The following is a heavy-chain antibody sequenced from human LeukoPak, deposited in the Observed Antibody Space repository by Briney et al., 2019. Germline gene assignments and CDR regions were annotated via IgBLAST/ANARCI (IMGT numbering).Heavy chain of an antibody. J-gene: IGHJ5*02. CDR3: ARGGLRFLEWEDDDTQPNAHNWFDP. CDR2: IYPGDSDT. V-gene: IGHV5-51*01. Sequence: GESLNISCKGSGYSFTSYWIGWVRQMPGKGLEWMGIIYPGDSDTRYSPSFQGQVTISADKSISTAYLQWSSLKASDTAMYYCARGGLRFLEWEDDDTQPNAHNWFDPWGQGTLVTVSS. D-gene: IGHD3-3*01. CDR1: GYSFTSYW.